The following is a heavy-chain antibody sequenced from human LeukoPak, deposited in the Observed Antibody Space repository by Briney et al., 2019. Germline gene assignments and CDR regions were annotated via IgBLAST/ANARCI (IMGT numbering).Heavy chain of an antibody. CDR2: IYYSGST. D-gene: IGHD1-26*01. CDR1: GGSISSSSYY. V-gene: IGHV4-39*01. Sequence: PSETLSLTCTVSGGSISSSSYYWDWIRQPPGKGLEWIGSIYYSGSTYYDPSLKSRVTISVDTSKNQFSLKLSSVTAADTAVYYCARHSIVGAAYYYYGMDVWGQGTTVTVSS. CDR3: ARHSIVGAAYYYYGMDV. J-gene: IGHJ6*02.